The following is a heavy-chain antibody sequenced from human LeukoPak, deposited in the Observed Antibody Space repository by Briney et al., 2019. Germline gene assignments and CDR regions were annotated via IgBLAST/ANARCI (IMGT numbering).Heavy chain of an antibody. Sequence: GEPLKISCKGSGYSFTSYWIGWVRQMPGKGLEWMGIIYPGDSDTSYSPSFQGQVTISADKSTSTAYLQWSSLKASDTAMYYCAGSYDSSGYSYMDVWGKGTTATVSS. CDR1: GYSFTSYW. CDR2: IYPGDSDT. J-gene: IGHJ6*03. V-gene: IGHV5-51*01. D-gene: IGHD3-22*01. CDR3: AGSYDSSGYSYMDV.